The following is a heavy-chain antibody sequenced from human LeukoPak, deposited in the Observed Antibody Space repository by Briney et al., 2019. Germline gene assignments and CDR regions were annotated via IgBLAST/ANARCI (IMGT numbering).Heavy chain of an antibody. CDR3: ARYGVDFDY. Sequence: SETLSLTCTVSGGSISSSSYYWGWIRQPPGRGLEWIGSIYYSGSTYYNPSLKSRVTISVDTSKNQFSLKLSSVTAADTAVYYCARYGVDFDYWGQGTLVTVSS. J-gene: IGHJ4*02. D-gene: IGHD4-17*01. CDR2: IYYSGST. CDR1: GGSISSSSYY. V-gene: IGHV4-39*07.